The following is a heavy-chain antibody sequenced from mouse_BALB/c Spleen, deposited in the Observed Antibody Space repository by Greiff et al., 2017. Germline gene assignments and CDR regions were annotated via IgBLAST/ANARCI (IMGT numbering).Heavy chain of an antibody. D-gene: IGHD2-3*01. J-gene: IGHJ2*01. CDR3: ARSGDGYYY. CDR2: INPGSGGT. CDR1: GYAFTNYL. V-gene: IGHV1-54*01. Sequence: QVQLKESGAELVRPGTSVKVSCKASGYAFTNYLIEWVKQRPGQGLEWIGVINPGSGGTNYNEKFKGKATLTADKSSSTAYMQLSSLTSDDSAVYFCARSGDGYYYWGQGTTLTVSS.